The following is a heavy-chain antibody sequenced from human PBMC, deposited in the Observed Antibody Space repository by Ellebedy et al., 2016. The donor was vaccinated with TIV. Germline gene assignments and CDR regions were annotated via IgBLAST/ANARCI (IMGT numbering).Heavy chain of an antibody. V-gene: IGHV3-7*01. J-gene: IGHJ4*02. CDR1: EFIFSDYW. CDR3: ARDERPYCSSTSCYAHDY. D-gene: IGHD2-2*01. Sequence: GESLKISCAASEFIFSDYWMSWVRQPPGKGLEWVASIRQDGYERHYLDSVKGRFTISRDNAKNSLYLQMSSLRAEDTAVYYCARDERPYCSSTSCYAHDYWGQGTLVTVSS. CDR2: IRQDGYER.